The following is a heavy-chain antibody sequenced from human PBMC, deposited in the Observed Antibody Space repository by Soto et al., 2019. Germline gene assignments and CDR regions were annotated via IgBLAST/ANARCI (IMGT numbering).Heavy chain of an antibody. D-gene: IGHD6-19*01. V-gene: IGHV3-23*01. CDR2: ISGSGGST. CDR1: GFTFSSYA. Sequence: EVQLLESGGGLVQPGGSLRLSCAASGFTFSSYAMSWVRQAPGKGLEWVSAISGSGGSTYYADSVKGRFTISSDNSKNTLNLQMNSLSAEDTDVYYCAKGGYSSGWYRHHLDYWGQGTLVTVSS. CDR3: AKGGYSSGWYRHHLDY. J-gene: IGHJ4*02.